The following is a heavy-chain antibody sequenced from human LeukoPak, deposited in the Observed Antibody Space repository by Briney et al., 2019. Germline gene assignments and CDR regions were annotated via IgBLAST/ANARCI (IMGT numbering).Heavy chain of an antibody. CDR2: IYTSGST. J-gene: IGHJ4*02. V-gene: IGHV4-61*02. D-gene: IGHD4-17*01. Sequence: SQTLSLACTVSGGSISSGSYYWSWIRQPAGKGLEWIGRIYTSGSTNYNPSLKSRVTISVDTSKNQFSLKLSSVTAADTAVYYCARRRRGDYGRGYFDYWGQGTLVTVSS. CDR1: GGSISSGSYY. CDR3: ARRRRGDYGRGYFDY.